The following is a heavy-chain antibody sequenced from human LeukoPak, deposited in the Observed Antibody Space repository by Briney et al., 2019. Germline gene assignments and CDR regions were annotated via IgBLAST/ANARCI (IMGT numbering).Heavy chain of an antibody. CDR2: ISYDGSNK. CDR3: AKDRSGDYPDY. CDR1: GLTFSSYA. J-gene: IGHJ4*02. D-gene: IGHD3-10*01. V-gene: IGHV3-30-3*01. Sequence: GGSLRLSCAASGLTFSSYAMHWVRQGPGKGLEWVALISYDGSNKYYADSVKGRFTISRDNSKNTLYLQMNSLRAEDTAVYYCAKDRSGDYPDYWGQGTLVTVSS.